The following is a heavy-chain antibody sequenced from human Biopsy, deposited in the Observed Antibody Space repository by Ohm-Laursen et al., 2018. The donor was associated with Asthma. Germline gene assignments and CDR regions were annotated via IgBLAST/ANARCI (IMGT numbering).Heavy chain of an antibody. V-gene: IGHV4-39*01. CDR1: GGSITSSSYY. Sequence: SQTLSLTCTVSGGSITSSSYYWGWNRQPPGKGMEWIGSMYHSGSPYYHPSLKSRATISVDTSKNQLSLKMSSVTAADTAVYFCVRHQYSSSWSTFDYWGQGALDTVSS. J-gene: IGHJ4*02. CDR3: VRHQYSSSWSTFDY. D-gene: IGHD3-22*01. CDR2: MYHSGSP.